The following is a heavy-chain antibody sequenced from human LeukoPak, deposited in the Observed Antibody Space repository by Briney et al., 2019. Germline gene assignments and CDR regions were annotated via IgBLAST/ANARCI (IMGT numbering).Heavy chain of an antibody. CDR3: ARSHDTSGYYQQFDY. V-gene: IGHV4-59*11. J-gene: IGHJ4*02. CDR1: GASISSHY. CDR2: IYNSGST. D-gene: IGHD3-22*01. Sequence: PSETLSLTCTVPGASISSHYWSWIRQPPGKGLEWIGYIYNSGSTNYNPSLKSRVTISVDTSKIQFSLKLTSVTAADTAVYYCARSHDTSGYYQQFDYWGQGTLVSVSS.